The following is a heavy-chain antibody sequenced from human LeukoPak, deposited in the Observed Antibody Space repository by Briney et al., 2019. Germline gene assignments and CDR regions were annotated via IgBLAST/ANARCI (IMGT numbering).Heavy chain of an antibody. CDR1: GGSINNYY. V-gene: IGHV4-59*01. CDR3: ARVPLVKHITMIVVVTYAFDI. D-gene: IGHD3-22*01. Sequence: SETLSLTCTVSGGSINNYYWNWIRQPPGKGLEWIGYIYYSGSASYNPSLKSRVTISVDTSKSQFSLRLSSVTAADTAVYYCARVPLVKHITMIVVVTYAFDIWGQGTMVTVSS. J-gene: IGHJ3*02. CDR2: IYYSGSA.